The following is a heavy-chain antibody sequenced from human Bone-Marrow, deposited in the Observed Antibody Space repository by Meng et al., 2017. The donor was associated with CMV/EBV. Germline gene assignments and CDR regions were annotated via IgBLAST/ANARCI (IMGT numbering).Heavy chain of an antibody. CDR2: ISAYNGNT. Sequence: ASVKVSCKASGYTFTSYGISWVRQAPGQGLEWMGWISAYNGNTNYAQKLQGRVTMTTDTSTSTAYMELRSLRSDGTAVYYCARGGRWGYQLLLGPGGYFDYWGQGTLVTVSS. D-gene: IGHD2-2*01. CDR1: GYTFTSYG. CDR3: ARGGRWGYQLLLGPGGYFDY. J-gene: IGHJ4*02. V-gene: IGHV1-18*01.